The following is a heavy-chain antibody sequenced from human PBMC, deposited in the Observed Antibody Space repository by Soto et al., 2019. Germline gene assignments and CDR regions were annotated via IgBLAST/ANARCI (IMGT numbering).Heavy chain of an antibody. CDR2: IIPIFGTA. J-gene: IGHJ4*02. V-gene: IGHV1-69*13. Sequence: SVKVSCKASGGTFSSYAISWVRQAPGQGLGWMGGIIPIFGTANYAQKFQGRVTITADESTSTAYMELSSLRSEDTAVYYCARRAETNGWNGFGADKYYFDFWGQGTLVTVS. D-gene: IGHD1-1*01. CDR3: ARRAETNGWNGFGADKYYFDF. CDR1: GGTFSSYA.